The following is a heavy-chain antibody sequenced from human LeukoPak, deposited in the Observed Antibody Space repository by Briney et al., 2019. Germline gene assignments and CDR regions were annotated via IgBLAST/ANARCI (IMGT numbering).Heavy chain of an antibody. CDR1: SGSISSSTYH. CDR3: ARAVGTDGYNLWVY. J-gene: IGHJ4*02. D-gene: IGHD5-24*01. Sequence: PSETLSLTCTVSSGSISSSTYHWGWIRQPPGKGLEWIGTIYYTGSTYYNPSLKSRVTISVDTSKNQFSLKLTSVTAADTAVYYCARAVGTDGYNLWVYWGQGTLVTVSS. CDR2: IYYTGST. V-gene: IGHV4-39*07.